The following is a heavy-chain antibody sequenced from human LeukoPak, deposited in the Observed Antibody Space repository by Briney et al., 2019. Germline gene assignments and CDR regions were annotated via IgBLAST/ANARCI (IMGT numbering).Heavy chain of an antibody. Sequence: GGSLRLSCAASGFTFSSYAMSWVRQAPGEGLEWVSAISGSGGSTYYADSVKGRFTISRDNSKNTLYLQMNSLRAEDTAVYYCARGRDGYNEYYFDYWGQGTLVTVSS. CDR2: ISGSGGST. D-gene: IGHD5-24*01. V-gene: IGHV3-23*01. J-gene: IGHJ4*02. CDR3: ARGRDGYNEYYFDY. CDR1: GFTFSSYA.